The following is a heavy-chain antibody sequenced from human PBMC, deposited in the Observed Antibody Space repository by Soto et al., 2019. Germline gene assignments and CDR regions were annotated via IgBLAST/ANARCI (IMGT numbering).Heavy chain of an antibody. Sequence: GGSLRLSCAASGFTFSEYGIHWVRQAPGKGLEWVAITSYDGRHTSYVDSVKGRFTISRDNSGNTAFLEMNSLRAEDTAVYYWARDRGKSYDILTHNYYYYGMDVWGQGTTVTVSS. J-gene: IGHJ6*02. CDR2: TSYDGRHT. CDR1: GFTFSEYG. CDR3: ARDRGKSYDILTHNYYYYGMDV. D-gene: IGHD3-9*01. V-gene: IGHV3-30*03.